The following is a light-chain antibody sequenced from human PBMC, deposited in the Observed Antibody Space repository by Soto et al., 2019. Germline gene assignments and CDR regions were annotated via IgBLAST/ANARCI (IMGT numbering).Light chain of an antibody. CDR1: QGIANY. CDR2: AAS. Sequence: DIQMTQSPSSLSASVGDRVTISCRASQGIANYLAWYQQKPGKVPALLIYAASTLHSGVPSRFSGSGSGTDFTLTISSLQPEVVASYYCQKYSSAPWTFGQGTKVEIK. J-gene: IGKJ1*01. CDR3: QKYSSAPWT. V-gene: IGKV1-27*01.